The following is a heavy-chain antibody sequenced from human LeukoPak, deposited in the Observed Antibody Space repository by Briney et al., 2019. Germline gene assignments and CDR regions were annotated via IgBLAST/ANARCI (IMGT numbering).Heavy chain of an antibody. Sequence: AASVRVSCKASGGTFSSYAISWVRQAPGQGLEWMGRIIPILGIANYAQKFQGRVTITAGKSTSTAYMELSSLRSEDTAVYYCARDRPDYGGNSYYFDYWGQGTLVTVSS. CDR1: GGTFSSYA. V-gene: IGHV1-69*04. J-gene: IGHJ4*02. CDR2: IIPILGIA. CDR3: ARDRPDYGGNSYYFDY. D-gene: IGHD4-23*01.